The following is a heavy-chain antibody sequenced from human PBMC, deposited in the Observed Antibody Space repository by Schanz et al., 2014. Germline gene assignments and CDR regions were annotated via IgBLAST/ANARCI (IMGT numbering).Heavy chain of an antibody. Sequence: VQLQESGPGLVKPSQTLSLTCTVSGDSISSGGYYWSWIRQPPGKGLEWVGRVFPNGITNYNPSLKIRVPISLDPSNNQFSLPLTSLTAADTAVYYCARDTTWRLDLWGRGTLVTVSS. CDR2: VFPNGIT. CDR1: GDSISSGGYY. J-gene: IGHJ2*01. D-gene: IGHD1-1*01. V-gene: IGHV4-61*02. CDR3: ARDTTWRLDL.